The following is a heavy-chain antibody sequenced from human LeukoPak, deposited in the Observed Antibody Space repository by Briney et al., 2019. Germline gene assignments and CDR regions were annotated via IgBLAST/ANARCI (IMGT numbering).Heavy chain of an antibody. CDR2: MNPNSGNT. J-gene: IGHJ5*02. Sequence: ASVKVSFKASGYTFTSYDINWVRQAAGQGLEWVGWMNPNSGNTGYAQKFQGRVTMTRNTSISTAYMELSSLRSEDTAVYYCARPGGYSYTFDPWGQGTLVTVSS. CDR1: GYTFTSYD. CDR3: ARPGGYSYTFDP. V-gene: IGHV1-8*01. D-gene: IGHD5-18*01.